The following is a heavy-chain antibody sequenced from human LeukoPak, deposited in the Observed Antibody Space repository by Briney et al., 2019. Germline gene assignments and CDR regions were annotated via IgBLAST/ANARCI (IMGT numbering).Heavy chain of an antibody. V-gene: IGHV3-11*01. D-gene: IGHD5-24*01. J-gene: IGHJ4*02. CDR1: GFTFSDYY. CDR2: ISTSGGTI. Sequence: KPGGSLRLSCAASGFTFSDYYMSWIRQAPGKGLEWVSYISTSGGTIYYADSVKGRFIISRDNAKNSLYLQMSSLRAEDTAVYYCARDWVGDGYNYYHYFDCWGQGALVTVSS. CDR3: ARDWVGDGYNYYHYFDC.